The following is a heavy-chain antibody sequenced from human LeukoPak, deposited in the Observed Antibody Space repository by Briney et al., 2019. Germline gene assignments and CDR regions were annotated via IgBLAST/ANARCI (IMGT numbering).Heavy chain of an antibody. V-gene: IGHV3-23*01. Sequence: GGSLRLSCAASALTFSSYAMSWVRQAPGKGLEWVSAISAGADSTYYADSVQGRFTISRDNSKNTLFLQMSGLRAEDTAVCFYARGAYGDYDSWGQGTLVTVSS. CDR1: ALTFSSYA. D-gene: IGHD4-17*01. J-gene: IGHJ5*01. CDR2: ISAGADST. CDR3: ARGAYGDYDS.